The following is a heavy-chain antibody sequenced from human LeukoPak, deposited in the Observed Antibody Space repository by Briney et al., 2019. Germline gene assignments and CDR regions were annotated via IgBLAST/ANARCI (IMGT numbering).Heavy chain of an antibody. CDR3: ATERFSGEMATTNAFDI. V-gene: IGHV1-46*01. J-gene: IGHJ3*02. D-gene: IGHD5-24*01. CDR2: INPSGGST. Sequence: ASVKVSCKASGYTFTSYYMHWVRQAPGQGLEWMGIINPSGGSTSYAQKFQGRVTMTRDTSTSTVYMELSSLRSEDTAVYYCATERFSGEMATTNAFDIWGQGTMVTVSS. CDR1: GYTFTSYY.